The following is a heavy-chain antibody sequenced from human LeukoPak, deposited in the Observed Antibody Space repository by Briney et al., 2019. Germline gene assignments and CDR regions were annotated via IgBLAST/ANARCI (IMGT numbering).Heavy chain of an antibody. Sequence: GGSLRLSCAASGFTFSSYSMNWVRRAPGKGLEWVSSISSSSSYIYYADSVKGRFTISRDNAKNSLYLQMNSLRAEDTAVYYCARGSSVTARGYWGQGTLVTVSS. CDR2: ISSSSSYI. V-gene: IGHV3-21*01. D-gene: IGHD2-21*02. J-gene: IGHJ4*02. CDR1: GFTFSSYS. CDR3: ARGSSVTARGY.